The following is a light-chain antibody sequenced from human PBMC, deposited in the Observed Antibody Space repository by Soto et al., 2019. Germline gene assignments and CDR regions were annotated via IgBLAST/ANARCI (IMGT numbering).Light chain of an antibody. Sequence: DIQLTQSPSFLSASVGDRVTITCRASQGVGSSLAWYQQKPGEAPKLLIYAASTLQSGVPSTFSGSGSGTEFTLTISSLQPEDFATYYCQELVSFPQTFGPGTKVDIK. CDR1: QGVGSS. J-gene: IGKJ3*01. CDR2: AAS. V-gene: IGKV1-9*01. CDR3: QELVSFPQT.